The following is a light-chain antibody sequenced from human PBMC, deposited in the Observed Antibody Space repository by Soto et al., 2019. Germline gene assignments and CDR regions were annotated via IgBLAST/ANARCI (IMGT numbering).Light chain of an antibody. CDR1: SSNIGSNY. Sequence: QSVLTQPPSASGTPGQRVTISCSGSSSNIGSNYVYWYQQLPGTAPKLLIYRNNQRPSGVPDRFSGSKSGTSASLAISGLRSEDEADYYCQSYDSSLSVSYVFGTGTKLTVL. CDR3: QSYDSSLSVSYV. J-gene: IGLJ1*01. V-gene: IGLV1-47*01. CDR2: RNN.